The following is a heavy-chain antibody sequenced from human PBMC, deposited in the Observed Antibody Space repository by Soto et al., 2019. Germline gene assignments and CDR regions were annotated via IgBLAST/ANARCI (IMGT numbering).Heavy chain of an antibody. J-gene: IGHJ4*01. D-gene: IGHD6-6*01. CDR1: GGSISSSSYY. CDR2: IYYSGST. Sequence: PSETLSLTCTVSGGSISSSSYYWGWIRQPPGKGLEWIGSIYYSGSTYYNLSLKSRVTISVDTSKNQFSLKLSSVTAADTAVYYCTRDRPGPQHYFDYWGHGNMVTVSS. V-gene: IGHV4-39*02. CDR3: TRDRPGPQHYFDY.